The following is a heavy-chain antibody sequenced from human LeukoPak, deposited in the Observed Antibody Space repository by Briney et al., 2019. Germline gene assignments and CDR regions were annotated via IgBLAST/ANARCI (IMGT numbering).Heavy chain of an antibody. Sequence: ASAKVSCKASGYTFTTYDINWVRQATGQGLEWMGWMNPNSGNTGYTQKFQGRVTMTRNTSISTAYMGLSSLRSEDTAVYYCARGRGSGHKENWFDPWGQGTLVTVSS. CDR2: MNPNSGNT. CDR1: GYTFTTYD. J-gene: IGHJ5*02. CDR3: ARGRGSGHKENWFDP. V-gene: IGHV1-8*01. D-gene: IGHD6-19*01.